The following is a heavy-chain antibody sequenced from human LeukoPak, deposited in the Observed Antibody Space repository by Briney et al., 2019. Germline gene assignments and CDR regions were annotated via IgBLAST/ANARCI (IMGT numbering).Heavy chain of an antibody. Sequence: GGSLRLSCAASGFTFSSYDIYWVRQAPGKGLEWVAVISYDGSKEYYADSVKGRFTISRDNSKNTLYLQMNSLRAEDTAVYYCAKEGSGPFCSSTSCYVDQWGQGTLVTVSS. CDR1: GFTFSSYD. J-gene: IGHJ4*02. CDR2: ISYDGSKE. V-gene: IGHV3-30*18. D-gene: IGHD2-2*01. CDR3: AKEGSGPFCSSTSCYVDQ.